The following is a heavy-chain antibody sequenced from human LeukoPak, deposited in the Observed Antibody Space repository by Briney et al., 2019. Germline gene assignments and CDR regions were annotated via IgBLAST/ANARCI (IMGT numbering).Heavy chain of an antibody. V-gene: IGHV4-39*01. Sequence: SETLSLTCTVSGGSISSSSYYWGWIRQPPGKGLEWIGSIYYSGSTYYNPSLKRRVTISVDTSKNQFSLKLSSVTAADTAVYYCARLGIAAQPVDYWGQGTLVTVSS. CDR2: IYYSGST. CDR3: ARLGIAAQPVDY. J-gene: IGHJ4*02. D-gene: IGHD6-6*01. CDR1: GGSISSSSYY.